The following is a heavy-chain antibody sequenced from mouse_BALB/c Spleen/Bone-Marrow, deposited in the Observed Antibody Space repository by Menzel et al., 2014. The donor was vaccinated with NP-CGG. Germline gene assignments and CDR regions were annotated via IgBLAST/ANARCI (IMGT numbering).Heavy chain of an antibody. D-gene: IGHD1-2*01. CDR2: IRNKANGYTT. CDR3: ARDYYGFFAY. CDR1: GFTFTDYY. J-gene: IGHJ3*01. V-gene: IGHV7-3*02. Sequence: EVKLVESGGGLVQPGGSLRLSCATSGFTFTDYYMSWVRQPPGKALEWLGFIRNKANGYTTEYSASVKGRFTISRVNSQSILYLQMNTLRAEDSATYYCARDYYGFFAYWGQGTLVTVSA.